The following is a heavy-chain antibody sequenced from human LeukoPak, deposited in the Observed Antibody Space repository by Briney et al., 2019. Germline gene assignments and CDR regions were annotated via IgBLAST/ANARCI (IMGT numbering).Heavy chain of an antibody. Sequence: SETLSLTCTVSGGSISSYYWSWLRQPPGKGLEWIGYIYYSGSTNYNPSLKSRVTISVDTSKNQFSLKLSSVTAADTAVHYCARTVWFGESLNWFDPWGQGTLVTVSS. V-gene: IGHV4-59*01. CDR2: IYYSGST. CDR1: GGSISSYY. CDR3: ARTVWFGESLNWFDP. D-gene: IGHD3-10*01. J-gene: IGHJ5*02.